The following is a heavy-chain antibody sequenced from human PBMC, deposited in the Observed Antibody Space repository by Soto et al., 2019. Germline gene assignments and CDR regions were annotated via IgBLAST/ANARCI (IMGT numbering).Heavy chain of an antibody. Sequence: ASVNGYCKRSGYTYTSYYRDWVRKEKGQGLEWMGIINPSGGSTSYAQKFQGRVTMTRDTSSSTVYMELSSLRAEDTAVYYCARDQLTYFDWLLSERYFDYWGQGTWSPSPQ. CDR2: INPSGGST. D-gene: IGHD3-9*01. J-gene: IGHJ4*02. V-gene: IGHV1-46*01. CDR3: ARDQLTYFDWLLSERYFDY. CDR1: GYTYTSYY.